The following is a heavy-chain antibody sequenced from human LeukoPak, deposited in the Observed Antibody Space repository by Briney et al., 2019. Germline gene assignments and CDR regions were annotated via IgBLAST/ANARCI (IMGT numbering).Heavy chain of an antibody. CDR3: VKDRDYNILTGFYTRLGMDV. V-gene: IGHV3-64D*06. CDR2: ISNNGATT. Sequence: GSLRLSCAASGFTFSNYALHWVRQAPGKGLEYVSTISNNGATTYYADSVKGRFTISRDNSKNTLYLQMTSLRVEDTAVFHCVKDRDYNILTGFYTRLGMDVWGQGTTVTVSS. D-gene: IGHD3-9*01. CDR1: GFTFSNYA. J-gene: IGHJ6*02.